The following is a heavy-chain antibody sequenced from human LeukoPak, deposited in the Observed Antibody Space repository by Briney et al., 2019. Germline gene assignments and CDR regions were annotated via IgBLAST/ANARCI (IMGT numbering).Heavy chain of an antibody. CDR1: GYSFTSYW. CDR3: ARSTYYYDSSGYSSGAFDI. Sequence: GESLKISCKGSGYSFTSYWIGWVRQMPGKGLEWMGIIYPGDSDTRYSPSFQGQVTISADKSISTAYLQWSSLKASDTAMYYCARSTYYYDSSGYSSGAFDIWGQGTMVTVSS. J-gene: IGHJ3*02. V-gene: IGHV5-51*01. D-gene: IGHD3-22*01. CDR2: IYPGDSDT.